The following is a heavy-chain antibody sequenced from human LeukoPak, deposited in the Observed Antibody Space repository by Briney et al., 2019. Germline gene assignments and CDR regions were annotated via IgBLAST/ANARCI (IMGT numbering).Heavy chain of an antibody. CDR2: IKQDGSEK. V-gene: IGHV3-7*03. J-gene: IGHJ6*04. CDR3: ARLGYCSSTSCRPALYYYGMDV. Sequence: GGSLRLYCAASGFTFSSYWMSWVRQAPGKGLEWVANIKQDGSEKYYVDSVKGRFTISRDNAKNSLYLQMNSLRAEDTAVYYCARLGYCSSTSCRPALYYYGMDVWGKGTTVTVSS. D-gene: IGHD2-2*01. CDR1: GFTFSSYW.